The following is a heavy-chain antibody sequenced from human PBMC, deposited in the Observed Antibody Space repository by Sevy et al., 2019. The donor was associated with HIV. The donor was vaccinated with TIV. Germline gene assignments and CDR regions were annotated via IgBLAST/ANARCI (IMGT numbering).Heavy chain of an antibody. J-gene: IGHJ4*02. CDR1: GYTFTTYY. CDR2: IIPSGGST. V-gene: IGHV1-46*01. Sequence: ASVKVSCKASGYTFTTYYVHWVRQALGQGLEWMGIIIPSGGSTTYAQKFQGRVTMTRDTSTSTVYMELSSLISDDTAVYYCASRTGVWGQGTLVTVSS. D-gene: IGHD3-10*01. CDR3: ASRTGV.